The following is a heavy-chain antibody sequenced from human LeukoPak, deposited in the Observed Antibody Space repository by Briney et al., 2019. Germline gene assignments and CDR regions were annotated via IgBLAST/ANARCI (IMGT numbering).Heavy chain of an antibody. Sequence: PSETLSLTCTVSGGSISSYYWSWIRQPPGKGLEWIGYIYYSGSTNYNPSLKSRVTISVDTSKNQFSLKLSSVTAADTAVYYCARHLSSIVGDTLSSGFDPWGQGTLVTVSS. CDR3: ARHLSSIVGDTLSSGFDP. CDR1: GGSISSYY. CDR2: IYYSGST. V-gene: IGHV4-59*08. D-gene: IGHD1-26*01. J-gene: IGHJ5*02.